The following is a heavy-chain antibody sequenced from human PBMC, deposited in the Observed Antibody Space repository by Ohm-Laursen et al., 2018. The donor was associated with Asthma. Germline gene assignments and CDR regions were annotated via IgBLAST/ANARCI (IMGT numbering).Heavy chain of an antibody. CDR2: ISGSGGST. V-gene: IGHV3-23*01. Sequence: SLRLSCAAPGFTFSSYAMSWVRQAPGKGLEWVSAISGSGGSTYYADSVKGRFTISRDNSKNTLYLQMNSLRAEDTAVYYCANMWSGRDHRFDPWGQGTLVTVSS. CDR3: ANMWSGRDHRFDP. CDR1: GFTFSSYA. J-gene: IGHJ5*02. D-gene: IGHD3-3*01.